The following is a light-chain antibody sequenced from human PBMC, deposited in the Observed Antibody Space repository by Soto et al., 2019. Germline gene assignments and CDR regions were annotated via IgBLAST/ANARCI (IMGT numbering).Light chain of an antibody. Sequence: DIQMTQSPSSLSASVGDRVTITCRASQTISSYLNWYQQKPGKAPKDLIYGASTLQSGVPSRFSGSGSGTDFTLTISTLQPEDFATYYCQQTYRTPITFGQGTRLEMK. J-gene: IGKJ5*01. CDR3: QQTYRTPIT. CDR1: QTISSY. V-gene: IGKV1-39*01. CDR2: GAS.